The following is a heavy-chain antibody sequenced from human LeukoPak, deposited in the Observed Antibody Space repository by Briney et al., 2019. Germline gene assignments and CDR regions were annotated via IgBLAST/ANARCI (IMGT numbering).Heavy chain of an antibody. Sequence: GGSLRLSCAASGFTFSSYEMNWVRQAPGKGLEWVSSISSGAATIYYADSVKGRFTISRDNAQNSLYLQMNSLRAEDAAVYYCARVGVLSSSWLVYWGQGTLVTVSS. CDR2: ISSGAATI. J-gene: IGHJ4*02. CDR1: GFTFSSYE. CDR3: ARVGVLSSSWLVY. D-gene: IGHD6-13*01. V-gene: IGHV3-48*03.